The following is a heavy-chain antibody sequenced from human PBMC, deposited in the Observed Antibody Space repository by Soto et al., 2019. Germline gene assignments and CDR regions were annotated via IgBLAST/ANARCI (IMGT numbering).Heavy chain of an antibody. J-gene: IGHJ6*03. CDR1: GFSFSDYT. D-gene: IGHD2-2*01. CDR3: ARDGAFCSGTGCRDYYHHMDF. CDR2: ISGSTSYT. V-gene: IGHV3-21*01. Sequence: EVQLVESGGGLVKPGGSLRLSCAASGFSFSDYTMNWVRQAPGKGLEWVSSISGSTSYTYYADSLKGRFTVSRDNAEKSLYLQMHSLRAEDTAVYYCARDGAFCSGTGCRDYYHHMDFWGKGTTVTVSS.